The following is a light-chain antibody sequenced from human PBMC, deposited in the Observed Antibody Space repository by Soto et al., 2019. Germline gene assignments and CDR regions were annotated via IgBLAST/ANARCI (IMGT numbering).Light chain of an antibody. CDR1: QGISNY. CDR3: QKYDSAPRT. Sequence: DIQMTQSPSSLSASVGDRVTITCRASQGISNYLAWYQQKPGKVPKVVIYAASTLRSGVPSRFSGSGSGTDFTLTISSLQTEDVATYYCQKYDSAPRTFGQGTKVEIK. CDR2: AAS. J-gene: IGKJ1*01. V-gene: IGKV1-27*01.